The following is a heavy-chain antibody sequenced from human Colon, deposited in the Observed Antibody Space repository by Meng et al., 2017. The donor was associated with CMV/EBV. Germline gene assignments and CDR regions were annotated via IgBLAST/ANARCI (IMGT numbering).Heavy chain of an antibody. D-gene: IGHD1-26*01. V-gene: IGHV3-72*01. J-gene: IGHJ4*02. CDR1: GLTVSDHY. CDR2: SRDKTNSYST. Sequence: GGSLRLSCAASGLTVSDHYMDWVRQAPGKGLEWVGRSRDKTNSYSTEYAASVKGRFTISRDDSKNSLYLQMNSLRIEDTAVYFCAGGSIVGRTAIDYWGQGTLVTVSS. CDR3: AGGSIVGRTAIDY.